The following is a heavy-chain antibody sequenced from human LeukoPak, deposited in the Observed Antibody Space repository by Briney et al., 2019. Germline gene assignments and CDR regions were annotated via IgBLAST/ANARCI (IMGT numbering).Heavy chain of an antibody. V-gene: IGHV1-69*01. Sequence: SVKVSCKASGGTFSSYAISWVRQAPGQGLERMGGIIPIFGTANYAQKFQGRVTITADESTSTAYMELSSLRSEDTAVYYCARLLLLAPFHQYYYGMDVWGKGTTVTVSS. D-gene: IGHD2-15*01. CDR2: IIPIFGTA. J-gene: IGHJ6*04. CDR1: GGTFSSYA. CDR3: ARLLLLAPFHQYYYGMDV.